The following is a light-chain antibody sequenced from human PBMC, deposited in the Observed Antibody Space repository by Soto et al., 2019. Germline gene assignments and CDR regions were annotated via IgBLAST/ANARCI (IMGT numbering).Light chain of an antibody. J-gene: IGKJ1*01. CDR2: DAF. Sequence: EVVLTQSPATLSLSPGETATLSCRASQRIGSYLAWYQQRPGQAPRLLIYDAFNRATGITARFRGSGSGTDFTLTIRSLEPEDFAVYYCQHRYNWPQSFGQGTKVEIK. CDR1: QRIGSY. CDR3: QHRYNWPQS. V-gene: IGKV3-11*01.